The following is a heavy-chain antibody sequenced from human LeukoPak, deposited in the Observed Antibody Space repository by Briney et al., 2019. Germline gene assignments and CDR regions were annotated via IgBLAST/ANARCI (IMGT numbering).Heavy chain of an antibody. V-gene: IGHV3-21*01. Sequence: PGGSLRLSCAASGFTFSSYSMNWVRQAPGKGLEWVSSISSSSYIYYADSVKGRFTISRDNAKNSLYLQMNSLRAEDTAVYYCASIAVAALFDYWGQGTLVTVSS. D-gene: IGHD6-19*01. J-gene: IGHJ4*02. CDR1: GFTFSSYS. CDR2: ISSSSYI. CDR3: ASIAVAALFDY.